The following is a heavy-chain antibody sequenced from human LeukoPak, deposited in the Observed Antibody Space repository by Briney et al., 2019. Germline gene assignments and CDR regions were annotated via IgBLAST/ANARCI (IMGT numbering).Heavy chain of an antibody. J-gene: IGHJ4*02. CDR2: IGTAGDT. CDR1: GFTFSSYD. D-gene: IGHD5-18*01. V-gene: IGHV3-13*01. Sequence: GGSLRLSCAASGFTFSSYDMHWVRHATGKGLEWVSAIGTAGDTYYPGSVKGRFTISRENAKNSLYLQMNSLRAGDTAVYYCARASGGSYGLLPDYWGQGTLVTVSS. CDR3: ARASGGSYGLLPDY.